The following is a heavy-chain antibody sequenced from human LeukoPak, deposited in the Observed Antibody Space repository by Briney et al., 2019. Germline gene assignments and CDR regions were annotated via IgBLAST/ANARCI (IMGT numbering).Heavy chain of an antibody. CDR2: ISYDGSNK. V-gene: IGHV3-30-3*01. CDR3: AMSIAAAGPYYFDY. J-gene: IGHJ4*02. CDR1: GFTFSSYA. D-gene: IGHD6-13*01. Sequence: GGSLRLSCAASGFTFSSYAMHWVRQAPGKGLEWVAVISYDGSNKYYADSVKGRFTISRDSSKNTLYLQMNSLRAEDTAVYYCAMSIAAAGPYYFDYWGQGTLVTVSS.